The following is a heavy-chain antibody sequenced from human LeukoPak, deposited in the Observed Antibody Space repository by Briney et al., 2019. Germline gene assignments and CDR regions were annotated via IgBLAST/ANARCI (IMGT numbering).Heavy chain of an antibody. J-gene: IGHJ5*02. V-gene: IGHV3-74*01. CDR2: IDEDGKTI. Sequence: PGGSLRLSCAGSGFTVSSSYMSWVRQAPGKGLVWVSRIDEDGKTIDYADSVKGRFTISRDNAKDTLYLQMSSLRDEDTAVYYCVSDLCGGDDQWGRGTLVTVSS. D-gene: IGHD3-3*01. CDR1: GFTVSSSY. CDR3: VSDLCGGDDQ.